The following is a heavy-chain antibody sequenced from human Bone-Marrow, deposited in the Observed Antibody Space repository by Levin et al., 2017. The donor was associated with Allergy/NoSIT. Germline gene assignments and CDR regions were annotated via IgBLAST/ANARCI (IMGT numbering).Heavy chain of an antibody. J-gene: IGHJ4*02. V-gene: IGHV3-74*01. CDR1: GFTFNTFW. Sequence: GGSLRLSCAASGFTFNTFWVHWVRQAPGKGLVWVSLISPDGSRTDYADSVKGRFTISRDNAKSTLYLQMDNLRAEDSAVYFCARGGSGFVAVGDYWGQGTQVTVSS. CDR3: ARGGSGFVAVGDY. D-gene: IGHD6-19*01. CDR2: ISPDGSRT.